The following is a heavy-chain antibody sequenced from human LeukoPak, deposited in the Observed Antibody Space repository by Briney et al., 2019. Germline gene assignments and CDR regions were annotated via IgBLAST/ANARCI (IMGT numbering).Heavy chain of an antibody. CDR1: GFTFSNLW. CDR3: GNALRYFAGPDY. CDR2: INSHASST. V-gene: IGHV3-74*01. D-gene: IGHD3-9*01. J-gene: IGHJ4*02. Sequence: XXSLRLSCAASGFTFSNLWMYWVRQVQGKGVVSFSLINSHASSTSYADSVTGPFPISRDNAKNTLYLQMNSLRVDDTAFYYAGNALRYFAGPDYWGQGTLVTVSS.